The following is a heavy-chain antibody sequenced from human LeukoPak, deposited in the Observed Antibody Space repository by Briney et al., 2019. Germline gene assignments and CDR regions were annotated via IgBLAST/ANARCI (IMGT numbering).Heavy chain of an antibody. Sequence: GASVKVSCKASGGTFSSYAISWVRQAPGQGLEWMGGIIPIFGTANCAQKFQGRVTITADESTSTAYMELSSLRSEDTAVYYCARGKGPYDILTGLSDYWGQGTLVTVSS. CDR2: IIPIFGTA. V-gene: IGHV1-69*13. CDR1: GGTFSSYA. J-gene: IGHJ4*02. CDR3: ARGKGPYDILTGLSDY. D-gene: IGHD3-9*01.